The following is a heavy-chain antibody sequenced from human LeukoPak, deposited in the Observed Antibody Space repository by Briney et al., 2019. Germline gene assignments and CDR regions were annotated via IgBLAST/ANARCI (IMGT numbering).Heavy chain of an antibody. Sequence: PSETLSLTCTVSGGSISSSSYYWGWLRQAPGKGLEWVSAISHNGDSTYYTDSVKGRFTISRDNSKNTLYLQMYSLRDEDTAVYYCAKDASIVRMVFPNDHWGQGTLVTVSS. D-gene: IGHD2-8*01. CDR2: ISHNGDST. V-gene: IGHV3-23*01. CDR3: AKDASIVRMVFPNDH. J-gene: IGHJ4*02. CDR1: GGSISSSSYY.